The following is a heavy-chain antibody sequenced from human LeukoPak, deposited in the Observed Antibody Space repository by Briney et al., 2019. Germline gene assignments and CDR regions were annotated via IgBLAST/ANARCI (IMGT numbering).Heavy chain of an antibody. CDR3: AKGPQGGDYDYVWGD. D-gene: IGHD3-16*01. V-gene: IGHV3-48*04. CDR2: ISSYISTI. J-gene: IGHJ4*02. Sequence: GGSLRLSCAASGFTFSNYNMHWVRQAPGKGLEWVSYISSYISTIYYADSVKGRFTVSRDNAKNSLYLQMNSLRAEDTAVYYCAKGPQGGDYDYVWGDWGQGTLVTVSS. CDR1: GFTFSNYN.